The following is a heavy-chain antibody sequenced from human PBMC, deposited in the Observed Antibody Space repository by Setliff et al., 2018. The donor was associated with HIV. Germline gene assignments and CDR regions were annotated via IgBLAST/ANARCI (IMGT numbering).Heavy chain of an antibody. CDR2: IYYTGST. D-gene: IGHD5-12*01. J-gene: IGHJ4*02. CDR1: GYSISSGYY. V-gene: IGHV4-38-2*01. CDR3: ARGGLGDGYNRDS. Sequence: SETLSLTCAVSGYSISSGYYWGWIRQPPGKGLEWIGSIYYTGSTTYNPSLKSRVTISIDTSKNQFSLNLSSVTAADTAVYYCARGGLGDGYNRDSWGQGTLVTVSS.